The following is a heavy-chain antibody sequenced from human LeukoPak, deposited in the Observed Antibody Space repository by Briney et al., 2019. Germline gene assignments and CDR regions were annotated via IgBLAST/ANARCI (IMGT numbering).Heavy chain of an antibody. CDR1: GGSFSGYY. Sequence: SETLSLTCAVYGGSFSGYYWSWIRQPPGKGLEWIGEINHSGSTNYNPSLKSRVTMSVDTSKNQFSLKLSSVTAADTAVYYCARSLAPSAGRVYYFDYWGQGTLVTVSS. J-gene: IGHJ4*02. V-gene: IGHV4-34*01. CDR3: ARSLAPSAGRVYYFDY. D-gene: IGHD2-15*01. CDR2: INHSGST.